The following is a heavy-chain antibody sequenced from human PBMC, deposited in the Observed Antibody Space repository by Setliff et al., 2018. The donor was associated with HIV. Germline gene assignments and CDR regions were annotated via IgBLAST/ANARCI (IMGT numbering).Heavy chain of an antibody. V-gene: IGHV3-30*02. J-gene: IGHJ4*02. D-gene: IGHD7-27*01. CDR1: GFTFSRYG. CDR3: AKDYWGTSDSSAFDY. Sequence: GGSLRLSCAASGFTFSRYGMHWVRQAPGKVLEWVAFIRYNGNKRDYADSVKGRFTISRDNAKHTLNLQMNSLRAVDTAVYYCAKDYWGTSDSSAFDYWGPGTLVTVSS. CDR2: IRYNGNKR.